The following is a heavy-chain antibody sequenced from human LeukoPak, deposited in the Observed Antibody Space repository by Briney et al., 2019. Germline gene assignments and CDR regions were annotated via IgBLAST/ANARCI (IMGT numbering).Heavy chain of an antibody. D-gene: IGHD3-3*01. Sequence: PGGPLRLSCAASGFTVSSNYMSWVRQAPGKGLEWVSVIYSGGSTYYADSVKGRFTISRDNSKNTLYLQMNSLRAEDTAVYYCASVGPSYDFWSGYYRDFDYWGQGTLVTVSS. V-gene: IGHV3-66*02. CDR1: GFTVSSNY. J-gene: IGHJ4*02. CDR3: ASVGPSYDFWSGYYRDFDY. CDR2: IYSGGST.